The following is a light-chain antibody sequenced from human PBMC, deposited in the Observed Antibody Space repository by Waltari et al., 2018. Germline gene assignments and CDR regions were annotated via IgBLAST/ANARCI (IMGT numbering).Light chain of an antibody. CDR3: QQSYNTPVT. V-gene: IGKV1-39*01. CDR2: AAS. J-gene: IGKJ4*01. Sequence: DIQMTQSPSSLSASVGDRVTITCRASQSIRTYLNWYQQKPGKAPKLLIYAASNLQSGVPSRFSASGSGTDSTLTISSLQPEDFAAYYCQQSYNTPVTFGGGTKVEIK. CDR1: QSIRTY.